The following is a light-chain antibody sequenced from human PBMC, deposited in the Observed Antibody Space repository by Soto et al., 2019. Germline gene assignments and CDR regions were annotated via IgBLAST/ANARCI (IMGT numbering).Light chain of an antibody. J-gene: IGKJ5*01. CDR1: QNINNY. Sequence: DIQMTQSPSSLSASVGDRVTITCKSSQNINNYLNWYQQKPGKAPKLLISASSRLQSGVPSRFSGSGSGTDFTPTIDSLRPQDFASYYCQQSYSSSTITFGPGTRVEI. V-gene: IGKV1-39*01. CDR3: QQSYSSSTIT. CDR2: ASS.